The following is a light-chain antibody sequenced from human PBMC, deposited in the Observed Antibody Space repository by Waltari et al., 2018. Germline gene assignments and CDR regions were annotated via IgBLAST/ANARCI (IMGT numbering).Light chain of an antibody. CDR1: ERFSRW. Sequence: DIQMTQSPSTLPTSVGDRVTITRRANERFSRWLAWYQLKPGNAHNLLIYEASNLKSGVPSRFSGSGSGTEFTLTISSLQPDDFGTYYCQQYSSYSISFGQGTRLEIK. J-gene: IGKJ5*01. CDR3: QQYSSYSIS. CDR2: EAS. V-gene: IGKV1-5*03.